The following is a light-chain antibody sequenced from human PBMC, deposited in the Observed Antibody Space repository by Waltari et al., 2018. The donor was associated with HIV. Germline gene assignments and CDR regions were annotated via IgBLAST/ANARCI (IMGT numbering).Light chain of an antibody. Sequence: SYELTQPPSVSVSPGQTARITCSGDALSKQYAYWYQQKPGQAPMLVIYKDSERPSGIPERVSGSSSGKTVTLTISGVQAEDEADYYCQSPDSSGTYVGFGGGTKLTVL. J-gene: IGLJ2*01. CDR2: KDS. CDR3: QSPDSSGTYVG. V-gene: IGLV3-25*03. CDR1: ALSKQY.